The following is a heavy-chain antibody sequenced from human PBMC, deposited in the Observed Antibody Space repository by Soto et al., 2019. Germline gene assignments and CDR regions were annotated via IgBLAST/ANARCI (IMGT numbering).Heavy chain of an antibody. Sequence: PGGSLRLSCSASGFTFSSYAMYWVRQAPGKGLEYVADISNNGGSTYYADSVKDRFTISRDNSKNTLYLQMSSPRDEDTAVFYCVKDKGSTIRKVTMDVWGQGATVTVSS. J-gene: IGHJ6*02. CDR2: ISNNGGST. CDR3: VKDKGSTIRKVTMDV. V-gene: IGHV3-64D*06. CDR1: GFTFSSYA. D-gene: IGHD2-21*02.